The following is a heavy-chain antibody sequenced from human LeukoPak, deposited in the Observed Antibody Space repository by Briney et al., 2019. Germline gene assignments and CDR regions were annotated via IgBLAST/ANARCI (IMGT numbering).Heavy chain of an antibody. J-gene: IGHJ5*02. CDR3: ARVGDYGDYVNWFDP. CDR1: DYSISSGYY. D-gene: IGHD4-17*01. CDR2: IYHLGNS. Sequence: NPSETLSLTCIVSDYSISSGYYWGWIRQPPGKGLEWIGSIYHLGNSYYNPSLKSRVTISVDTSKNQFSPKMNSVTAADTAVYYCARVGDYGDYVNWFDPWGQGTLVTVSS. V-gene: IGHV4-38-2*02.